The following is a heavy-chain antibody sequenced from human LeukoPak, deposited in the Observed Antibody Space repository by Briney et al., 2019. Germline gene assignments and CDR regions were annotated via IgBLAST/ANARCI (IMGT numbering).Heavy chain of an antibody. D-gene: IGHD1-26*01. J-gene: IGHJ5*02. CDR2: IYTSGSS. V-gene: IGHV4-4*07. CDR3: ARHGYWGGSYSFMLKYNWFDP. CDR1: GGSISSYY. Sequence: PSETLSLTCTVSGGSISSYYWSWIRQPAGKGLEWIGRIYTSGSSNYNPSLKSRVTMSVDTSKNQFSLKLSSVTAADTAVYYCARHGYWGGSYSFMLKYNWFDPWGQGTLVTVSS.